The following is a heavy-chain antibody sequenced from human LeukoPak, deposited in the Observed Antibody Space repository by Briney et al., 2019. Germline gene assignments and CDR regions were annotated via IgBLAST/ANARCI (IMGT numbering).Heavy chain of an antibody. Sequence: ASVKVSCKASGYTFTTCGINWVRQAPGQGLEWMGWISPYHGNTKYAYGLQDRVTLTTDASTTTAYMELSGLRPDDTAVYYCTRDYGDYGDDVFDVWGQGTMVIVSS. CDR1: GYTFTTCG. D-gene: IGHD4-17*01. CDR2: ISPYHGNT. V-gene: IGHV1-18*01. J-gene: IGHJ3*01. CDR3: TRDYGDYGDDVFDV.